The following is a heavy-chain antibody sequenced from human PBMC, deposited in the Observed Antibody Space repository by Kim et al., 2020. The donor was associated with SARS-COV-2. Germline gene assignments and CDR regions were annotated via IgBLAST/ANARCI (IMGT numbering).Heavy chain of an antibody. CDR2: IISSGETT. CDR1: GFIFGTYA. V-gene: IGHV3-23*01. D-gene: IGHD2-21*01. CDR3: AKVLINMWYLDY. Sequence: GGSLRLSCAASGFIFGTYAMSWVRQAPGKGLEWVSGIISSGETTYYADSVKGRFTISRDNSKNTLYLQMNSLRAEDTAVYYCAKVLINMWYLDYWGQGTLVTVSS. J-gene: IGHJ4*02.